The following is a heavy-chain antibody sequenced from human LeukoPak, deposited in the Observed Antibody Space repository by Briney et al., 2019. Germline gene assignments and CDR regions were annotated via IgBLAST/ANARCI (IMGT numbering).Heavy chain of an antibody. J-gene: IGHJ4*02. CDR1: GGSISSSNW. V-gene: IGHV4-4*02. CDR3: ARAPYDFWSGYYGGLYFDY. Sequence: SGTLSLTCAVSGGSISSSNWWSWVRQPPGKGLEWIGEIYHSGITNYNPSLKSRVTISVDKSKNQFSLKLSSVTAADTAVYYCARAPYDFWSGYYGGLYFDYWGQGTLVTVPS. CDR2: IYHSGIT. D-gene: IGHD3-3*01.